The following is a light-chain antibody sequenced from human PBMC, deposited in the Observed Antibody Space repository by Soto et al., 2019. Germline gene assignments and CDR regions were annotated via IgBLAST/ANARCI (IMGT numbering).Light chain of an antibody. V-gene: IGLV1-44*01. CDR1: NSNIGINT. CDR3: AALDASLNGVV. CDR2: GNN. J-gene: IGLJ2*01. Sequence: QSVLTQPPSASGTPGQRVIISCSGSNSNIGINTVNWYQQLPGTAPKLLNYGNNQRPSGVPDRFSGSKSGTSASLAISWLQSEDEADYYCAALDASLNGVVFGGGTKLTVL.